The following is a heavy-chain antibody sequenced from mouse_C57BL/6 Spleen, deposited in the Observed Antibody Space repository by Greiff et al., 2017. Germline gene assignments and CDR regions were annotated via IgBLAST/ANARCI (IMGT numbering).Heavy chain of an antibody. CDR3: AKERDNASYYWYFDV. V-gene: IGHV1-20*01. D-gene: IGHD2-12*01. CDR2: INPYNGAT. J-gene: IGHJ1*03. Sequence: DVKLQEPGPELVKPGDSVKISCKASGYSFTGYFMNWVMQSHGKSLEWIGRINPYNGATFYNQKFKGKATLTVDKSSSTAHMELRRLTSEDSAVYYWAKERDNASYYWYFDVWGTGTTVTVSA. CDR1: GYSFTGYF.